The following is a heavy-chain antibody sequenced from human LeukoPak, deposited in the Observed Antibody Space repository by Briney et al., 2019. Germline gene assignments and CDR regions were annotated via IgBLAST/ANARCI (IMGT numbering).Heavy chain of an antibody. CDR2: INHSGST. CDR1: GGSFSGYY. D-gene: IGHD6-13*01. CDR3: ARDRIEAAGMDY. Sequence: SETLSLTCAVYGGSFSGYYWSWIRQPPGKGLEWIGEINHSGSTNYNPSLKSRVTISVDTSKNQFSLKLSSVTAADTAVYYCARDRIEAAGMDYWGQGTLVTVSS. J-gene: IGHJ4*02. V-gene: IGHV4-34*01.